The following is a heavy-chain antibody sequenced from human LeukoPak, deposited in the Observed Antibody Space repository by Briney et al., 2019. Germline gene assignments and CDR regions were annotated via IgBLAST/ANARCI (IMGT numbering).Heavy chain of an antibody. J-gene: IGHJ3*02. CDR1: GYTFTDYY. V-gene: IGHV1-46*01. D-gene: IGHD5-24*01. CDR3: ARVRDGYNDAYDI. Sequence: ASVKVSCKTSGYTFTDYYIHWVRQAPGQGLEWMGLINPTGGNTNYAQNFQGRVTMTSDTSTTTIYMELSSLRFEDTAVYYCARVRDGYNDAYDIWGQGTMVVVPS. CDR2: INPTGGNT.